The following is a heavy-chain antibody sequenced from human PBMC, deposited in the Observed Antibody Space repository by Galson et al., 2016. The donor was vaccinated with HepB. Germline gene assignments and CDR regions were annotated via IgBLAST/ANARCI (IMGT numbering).Heavy chain of an antibody. CDR3: ARGRYYDFWSGYYTGIDY. V-gene: IGHV3-30-3*01. CDR1: GFTVSSND. CDR2: ISYDGTNQ. Sequence: SLRLSCAASGFTVSSNDMTWVRQAPGKGLEWVAVISYDGTNQYYADSVKGRFTISRDDSKNTVYLQMNSLRTEDTAVYYCARGRYYDFWSGYYTGIDYWGQGTLVTVSS. D-gene: IGHD3-3*01. J-gene: IGHJ4*02.